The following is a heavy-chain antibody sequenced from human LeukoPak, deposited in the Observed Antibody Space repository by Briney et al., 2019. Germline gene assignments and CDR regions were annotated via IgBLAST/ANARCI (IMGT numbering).Heavy chain of an antibody. J-gene: IGHJ4*02. CDR2: IKLDGSEK. V-gene: IGHV3-7*03. CDR3: ARDLIGIAAAAPDY. Sequence: GGSLRLSCAASGITFSSYWMSWVRQAPGKGLEWVANIKLDGSEKNYVDSVKGRFTISRDNAKNSLYLQMNSLRAEDTAVYYCARDLIGIAAAAPDYWGQGTLVTVSS. CDR1: GITFSSYW. D-gene: IGHD6-13*01.